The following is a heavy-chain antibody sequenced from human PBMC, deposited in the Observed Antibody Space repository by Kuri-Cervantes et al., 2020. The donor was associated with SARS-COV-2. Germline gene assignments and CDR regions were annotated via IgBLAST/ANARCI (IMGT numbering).Heavy chain of an antibody. D-gene: IGHD3-3*01. V-gene: IGHV1-69*13. CDR3: ARAYLWSGYYTDYYMDV. Sequence: SVKVSCKASGGAFSSYAISWVRQAPGQGLEWMGRIIPIFGTANYAQKFQGRVTITADESTSTAYMELSSLRSEDTAVYYCARAYLWSGYYTDYYMDVWGKGTTVTVSS. CDR1: GGAFSSYA. J-gene: IGHJ6*03. CDR2: IIPIFGTA.